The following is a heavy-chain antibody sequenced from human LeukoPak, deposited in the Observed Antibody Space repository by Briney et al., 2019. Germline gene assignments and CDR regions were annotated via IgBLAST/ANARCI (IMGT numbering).Heavy chain of an antibody. J-gene: IGHJ6*03. V-gene: IGHV3-53*05. CDR2: IYSGGST. CDR3: AKVARDIYYYYYMDV. CDR1: GFTVSSNY. Sequence: GGSLRLSCAASGFTVSSNYMSWVRQAPGKGLEWVSVIYSGGSTYYADSVKGRFTISRDNSKNTLYLQMNSLRAADTAVYYCAKVARDIYYYYYMDVWGKGTTVTVSS.